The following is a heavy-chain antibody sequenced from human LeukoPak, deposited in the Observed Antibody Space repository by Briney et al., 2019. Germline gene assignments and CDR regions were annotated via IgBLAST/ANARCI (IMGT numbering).Heavy chain of an antibody. Sequence: GGSLRLSCAASGFTFSSYWMSWVRQAPGKGLEWVANIKQDGSEKYYVDSVKGRFTISRDDAKNSPYLQMNSLRAEDTAVYYCARESVAGSSPKYYYYYYGMDVWGQGTTVTVSS. CDR3: ARESVAGSSPKYYYYYYGMDV. CDR2: IKQDGSEK. CDR1: GFTFSSYW. D-gene: IGHD6-19*01. J-gene: IGHJ6*02. V-gene: IGHV3-7*01.